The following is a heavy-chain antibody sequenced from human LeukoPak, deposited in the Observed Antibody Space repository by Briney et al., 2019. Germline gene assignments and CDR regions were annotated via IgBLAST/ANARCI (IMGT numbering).Heavy chain of an antibody. CDR2: IYLGDSDT. CDR1: GSSFTNYW. V-gene: IGHV5-51*01. J-gene: IGHJ1*01. D-gene: IGHD6-19*01. Sequence: GESLKISCKGSGSSFTNYWIGWVRQMPGKGLEWMGIIYLGDSDTRYSPSFQGHVTISADKSISTAYLQWSSLKASDTAMYYCAGAGIAVAGNAEYFQHWGQGTLVTVSS. CDR3: AGAGIAVAGNAEYFQH.